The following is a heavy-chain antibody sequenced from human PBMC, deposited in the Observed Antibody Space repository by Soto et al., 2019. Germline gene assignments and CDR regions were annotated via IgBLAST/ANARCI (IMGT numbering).Heavy chain of an antibody. CDR2: ISYSGST. CDR3: MRDSGNYRTSN. D-gene: IGHD1-26*01. CDR1: GGSISISGYY. V-gene: IGHV4-39*01. J-gene: IGHJ4*02. Sequence: QLQLQESGPRLVKPSETLSLTCTVSGGSISISGYYWGYVRQPPGKGLEWIASISYSGSTYYNPSLKSRVPISVDTSKNQFSLELNSVTAADTAVYYCMRDSGNYRTSNWGQGILVTVSS.